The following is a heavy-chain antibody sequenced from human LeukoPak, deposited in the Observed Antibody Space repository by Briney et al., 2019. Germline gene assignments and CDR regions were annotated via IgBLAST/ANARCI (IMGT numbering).Heavy chain of an antibody. D-gene: IGHD3-10*01. CDR2: ISAYNGNT. J-gene: IGHJ3*02. V-gene: IGHV1-18*01. CDR3: AGDGRMVRGAPDI. CDR1: GYTFTRYG. Sequence: GASVPVSCKASGYTFTRYGISWVRQAPGKGLAWMGWISAYNGNTNYAQKLQGRVTMATDTSTSTAYMELRSLRSDDTAVYYCAGDGRMVRGAPDIWGQGTMVTVSS.